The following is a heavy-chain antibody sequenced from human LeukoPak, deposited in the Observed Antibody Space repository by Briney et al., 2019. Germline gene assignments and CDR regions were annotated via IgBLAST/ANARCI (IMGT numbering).Heavy chain of an antibody. CDR1: GGSFSGYY. J-gene: IGHJ3*02. CDR3: ARGDSGSYSDAFDI. CDR2: INHSGST. D-gene: IGHD1-26*01. V-gene: IGHV4-34*01. Sequence: SETLSLTCAVYGGSFSGYYWSWIRQPPGKGLVWIGEINHSGSTNYNPSLKSRVTISVDTSKNQFSLKLSPVTAADTAVYYCARGDSGSYSDAFDIWGQGTMVTVSS.